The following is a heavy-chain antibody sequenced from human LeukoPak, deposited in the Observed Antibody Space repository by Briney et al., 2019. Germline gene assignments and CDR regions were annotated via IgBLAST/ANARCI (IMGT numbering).Heavy chain of an antibody. CDR2: IPASGPKT. J-gene: IGHJ4*02. Sequence: GGSLRLSCAASGFTFSSSAMGWVRRAPQKGLEWVSAIPASGPKTYYAGSVRGRFTISRDNSKNTVYLQMQSLRAEDTAVYYCVKEASKTFGIYTADYWGQGTLVTVSS. D-gene: IGHD3-16*01. CDR1: GFTFSSSA. CDR3: VKEASKTFGIYTADY. V-gene: IGHV3-23*01.